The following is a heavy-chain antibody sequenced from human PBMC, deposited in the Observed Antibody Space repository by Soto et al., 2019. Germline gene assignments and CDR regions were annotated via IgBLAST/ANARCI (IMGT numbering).Heavy chain of an antibody. CDR2: IYYTGRT. D-gene: IGHD3-16*02. J-gene: IGHJ5*02. Sequence: PSETLSLTCTVSGGSIGPYYWSWIRQTPGKRLEWIGHIYYTGRTTYNPSLKGRVTISVDTSKNQFSLKLTSMTAADTAVYFCAKGYPTTIIAMFDPWGQGTLVTVSS. CDR3: AKGYPTTIIAMFDP. CDR1: GGSIGPYY. V-gene: IGHV4-59*01.